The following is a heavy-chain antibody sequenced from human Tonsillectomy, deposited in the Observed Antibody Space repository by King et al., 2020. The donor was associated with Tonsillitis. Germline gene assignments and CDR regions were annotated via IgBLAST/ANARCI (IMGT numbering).Heavy chain of an antibody. CDR2: IYYSGST. CDR3: ARAEKDQLLPNYYYYYYMDV. V-gene: IGHV4-28*03. Sequence: VQLQESGPGLVKPPDTLSLTCAVSGYSISTSQWWGWIRQPPGKGLEWIGFIYYSGSTYYNTSPKIRVTMSVDTSKNQFSLKLSSVTAVDTAVYYCARAEKDQLLPNYYYYYYMDVWGKGTTVTVSS. CDR1: GYSISTSQW. J-gene: IGHJ6*03. D-gene: IGHD2-2*01.